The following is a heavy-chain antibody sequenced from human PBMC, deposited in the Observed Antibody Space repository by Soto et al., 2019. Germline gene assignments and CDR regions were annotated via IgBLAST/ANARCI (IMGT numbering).Heavy chain of an antibody. CDR2: IIPLYGTV. V-gene: IGHV1-69*06. CDR1: GGTFNSYG. CDR3: ARDRPPGSLYGMDA. Sequence: QAHLAQSGAEVKKPGSSVTVSCKASGGTFNSYGISWVRQAPGQGLDWMGVIIPLYGTVNYAQKFQGRVSITADKSTSTAYMDLNSLRSDDTAVYYCARDRPPGSLYGMDAWGQGTAVTVSS. J-gene: IGHJ6*02.